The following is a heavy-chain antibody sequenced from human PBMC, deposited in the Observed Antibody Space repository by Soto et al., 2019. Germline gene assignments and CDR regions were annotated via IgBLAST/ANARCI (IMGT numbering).Heavy chain of an antibody. D-gene: IGHD6-19*01. CDR2: IIPILGIA. V-gene: IGHV1-69*08. Sequence: QVQLVQSGAEVKKPGSSVKVSCKASGGTFSSYTISWVRQAPGQGLEWMGRIIPILGIANYAQKFQGRVTITADKATSTAYMELSSLRSEDTAVYYCARDRASGWSDYWGQGTLVTVSS. CDR1: GGTFSSYT. J-gene: IGHJ4*02. CDR3: ARDRASGWSDY.